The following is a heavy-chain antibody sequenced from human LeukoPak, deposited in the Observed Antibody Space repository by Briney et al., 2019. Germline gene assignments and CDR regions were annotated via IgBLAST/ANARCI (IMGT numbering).Heavy chain of an antibody. Sequence: GASVKVSCKASGYTFTGYYMHWVRQAPGQGLEWMGWINPNSGGTNYAQKFQGRVTMTRDTSISTAYMELSRLRSDDTAVYYCARNRGLIAVALNPDYWGQGTLVTVSS. CDR3: ARNRGLIAVALNPDY. J-gene: IGHJ4*02. CDR1: GYTFTGYY. CDR2: INPNSGGT. V-gene: IGHV1-2*02. D-gene: IGHD6-19*01.